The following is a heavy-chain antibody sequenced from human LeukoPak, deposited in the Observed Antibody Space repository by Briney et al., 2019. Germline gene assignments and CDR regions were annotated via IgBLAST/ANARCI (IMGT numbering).Heavy chain of an antibody. J-gene: IGHJ6*02. V-gene: IGHV3-48*01. CDR3: ARDRPGSMDV. CDR2: ISSSSSNI. Sequence: PGGSLRLSCAASGFTFSSYGMNWVRLAPGKGLEWVSYISSSSSNIDYADSVKGRFTISRDNVKNSLYLQMNSLRAEDTAVYYCARDRPGSMDVWGQGTTVTVSS. D-gene: IGHD3-10*01. CDR1: GFTFSSYG.